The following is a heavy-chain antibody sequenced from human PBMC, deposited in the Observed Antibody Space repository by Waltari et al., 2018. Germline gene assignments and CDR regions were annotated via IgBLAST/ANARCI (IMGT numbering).Heavy chain of an antibody. CDR1: GFMFSISL. V-gene: IGHV3-23*01. CDR3: AKADFGNPYWFFDL. D-gene: IGHD3-10*01. CDR2: ITADGRSR. Sequence: EGQLLESGGGLVQTGGSPRLSCAASGFMFSISLRTWVRQAPGKGLEWVSTITADGRSRNYADSVKGRFTISRDNSKNILDLQMNTLRAEDTAVYFCAKADFGNPYWFFDLWGRGTLLTVSS. J-gene: IGHJ2*01.